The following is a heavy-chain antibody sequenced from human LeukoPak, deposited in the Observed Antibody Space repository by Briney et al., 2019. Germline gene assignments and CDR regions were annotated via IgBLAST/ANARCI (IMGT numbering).Heavy chain of an antibody. J-gene: IGHJ4*02. CDR1: GFTFSNYA. V-gene: IGHV3-64*02. CDR2: IGGNGDTS. D-gene: IGHD5-18*01. Sequence: PGGSLRLSCAASGFTFSNYAMHWVRQAPGKGLEYVSAIGGNGDTSYYADSVKGRFTVSRDNSKNTVYLQMGSLRTEDMAVYYCATRHEYSYPYWGQGTLVTVSS. CDR3: ATRHEYSYPY.